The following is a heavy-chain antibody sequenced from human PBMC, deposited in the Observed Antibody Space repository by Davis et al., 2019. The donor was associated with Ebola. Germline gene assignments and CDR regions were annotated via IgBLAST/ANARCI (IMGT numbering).Heavy chain of an antibody. J-gene: IGHJ4*02. D-gene: IGHD3-10*01. CDR1: VITFSSYA. CDR3: ARIPKVITMVRGVHFDY. CDR2: ISGSGGST. Sequence: GESLKISCTDSVITFSSYAMTWVRQAPGKRLEWVSAISGSGGSTYYADSVKGRFIITRDNSKNTLYLQMSSLRIEDTAVYYCARIPKVITMVRGVHFDYWGQGTLVTVSS. V-gene: IGHV3-23*01.